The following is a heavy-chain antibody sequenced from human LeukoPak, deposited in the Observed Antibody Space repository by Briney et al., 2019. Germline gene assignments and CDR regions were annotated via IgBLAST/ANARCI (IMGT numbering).Heavy chain of an antibody. D-gene: IGHD3-10*01. CDR1: GFTFSRSG. V-gene: IGHV3-33*01. Sequence: GGSLRLSCAASGFTFSRSGMHWVRQAPGKGLEWVSLIWYDGSKKYYTNSVRGRFTISRDDSKNTLYLQMNCLRAEDTAAYYCATDAGTYDSGSSYFDSWGQGTLVTVSS. J-gene: IGHJ4*02. CDR2: IWYDGSKK. CDR3: ATDAGTYDSGSSYFDS.